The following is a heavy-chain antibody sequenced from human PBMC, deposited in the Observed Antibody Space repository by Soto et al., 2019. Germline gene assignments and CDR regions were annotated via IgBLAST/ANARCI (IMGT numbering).Heavy chain of an antibody. D-gene: IGHD3-3*01. CDR2: ISARNGNT. CDR3: AKGPYYDLSKAYYFDD. Sequence: QVQLVQSGAEMKRPGASVKVSCQTSGSTFTSYGITWVRPAPGQGLEGMGWISARNGNTNYAQKFQGRVTMTPDTSTTTAYMELKSLGSDDTAVYYCAKGPYYDLSKAYYFDDWGQGTLVTVSS. J-gene: IGHJ4*02. CDR1: GSTFTSYG. V-gene: IGHV1-18*01.